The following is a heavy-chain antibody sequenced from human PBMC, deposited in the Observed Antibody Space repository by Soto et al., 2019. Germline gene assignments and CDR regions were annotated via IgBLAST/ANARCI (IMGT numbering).Heavy chain of an antibody. J-gene: IGHJ5*02. CDR3: ARDEYCSSTSCYKWRGP. D-gene: IGHD2-2*02. CDR2: INHSGST. CDR1: GGSFSGYY. Sequence: SETLSLTCAVYGGSFSGYYWSWIRQPPGKGLEWIGEINHSGSTNYNPSLKSRVTISVDTSKNQFSLKLSSVTAADTAVYYCARDEYCSSTSCYKWRGPWGQGTLVTVSS. V-gene: IGHV4-34*01.